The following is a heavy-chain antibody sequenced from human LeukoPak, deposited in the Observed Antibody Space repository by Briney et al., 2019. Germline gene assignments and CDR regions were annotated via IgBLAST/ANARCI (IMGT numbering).Heavy chain of an antibody. V-gene: IGHV4-59*01. D-gene: IGHD4-17*01. CDR2: IYYSGST. Sequence: SETLSLTCTVSGGPISSYYWSWIRQPPGKGLEWIGYIYYSGSTNYNPSLKSRVTISVDTSKNQFSLKLSSVTAADTAVYYCARDSYGDLDYWGQGTLVTVSS. J-gene: IGHJ4*02. CDR3: ARDSYGDLDY. CDR1: GGPISSYY.